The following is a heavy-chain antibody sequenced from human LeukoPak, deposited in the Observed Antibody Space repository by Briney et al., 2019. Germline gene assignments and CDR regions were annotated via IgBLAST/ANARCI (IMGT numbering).Heavy chain of an antibody. J-gene: IGHJ4*02. CDR3: ARHGSIAAAGRGHGFDY. V-gene: IGHV4-34*01. Sequence: PGGSLRLSCAASGFTFSSYAMSWIRQPPGKGLEWIGEINHSGSTNYNPSLKSRVTISVDTSKNQFSLKLSSVTAADTAVYYCARHGSIAAAGRGHGFDYWGQGTLVTVSS. CDR1: GFTFSSYA. CDR2: INHSGST. D-gene: IGHD6-13*01.